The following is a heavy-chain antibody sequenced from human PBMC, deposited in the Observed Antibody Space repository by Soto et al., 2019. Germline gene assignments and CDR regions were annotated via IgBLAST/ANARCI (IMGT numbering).Heavy chain of an antibody. Sequence: SXKDSFEASGCTXSGYYMDLVRQAPRQGLEWMGIINRSGGSTSYAQKFQGRVTMTRDTSTSTVYMELSSLRSEDTAVYYCASGRLGIAAAGDDAFDIWGQGTMVTVSS. CDR3: ASGRLGIAAAGDDAFDI. D-gene: IGHD6-13*01. CDR1: GCTXSGYY. CDR2: INRSGGST. J-gene: IGHJ3*02. V-gene: IGHV1-46*01.